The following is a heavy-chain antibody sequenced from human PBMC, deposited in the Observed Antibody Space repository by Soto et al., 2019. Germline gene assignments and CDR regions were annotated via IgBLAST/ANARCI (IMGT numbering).Heavy chain of an antibody. J-gene: IGHJ5*02. Sequence: QVQLVQSGAEVKKPGASVKVSCKASGYTFTSYDINWVRQATGQGLEWMGWMNLNSGNTGYAQKFQGRLTMTRNTSLSTAYMELSSLRSDDTAVYYCAIEGDSSLTGFDPWGQGTLVTVSS. CDR1: GYTFTSYD. V-gene: IGHV1-8*01. CDR2: MNLNSGNT. CDR3: AIEGDSSLTGFDP. D-gene: IGHD6-6*01.